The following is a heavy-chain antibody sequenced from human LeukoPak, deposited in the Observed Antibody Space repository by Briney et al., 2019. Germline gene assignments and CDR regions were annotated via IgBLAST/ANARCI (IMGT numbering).Heavy chain of an antibody. V-gene: IGHV3-23*01. Sequence: GGSLRLSCAASGFTFSNYVMSWVRQAPGRGLDWVSSIDNSGGRTFYADSVKGRFTFSRDNSRNTLYLQVNSLRVEDTAVYYCAKHLQKMSESADRFSPFDYWGQGTLVTVSS. J-gene: IGHJ4*02. D-gene: IGHD3-16*02. CDR2: IDNSGGRT. CDR1: GFTFSNYV. CDR3: AKHLQKMSESADRFSPFDY.